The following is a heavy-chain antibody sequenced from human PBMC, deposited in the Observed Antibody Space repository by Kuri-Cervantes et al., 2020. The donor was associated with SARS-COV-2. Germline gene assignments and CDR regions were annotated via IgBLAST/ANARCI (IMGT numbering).Heavy chain of an antibody. CDR3: ANPGRNDAFDI. V-gene: IGHV3-74*03. CDR1: GFTFRSYW. D-gene: IGHD2-8*02. Sequence: GEPLKISCVASGFTFRSYWMHWVRQAPGKGLVWVSRINGDGSTRTYANSVKGRFTISRDNAKNTLYLQMNSLRAEDTAVYYCANPGRNDAFDIWGQGTMVTVSS. J-gene: IGHJ3*02. CDR2: INGDGSTR.